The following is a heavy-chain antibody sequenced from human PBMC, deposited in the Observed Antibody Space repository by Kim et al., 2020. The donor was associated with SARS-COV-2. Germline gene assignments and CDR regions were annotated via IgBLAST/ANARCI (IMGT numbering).Heavy chain of an antibody. CDR2: IKQDGSEK. Sequence: GGSLRLSCAASGFTFSSYWMSWVRQAPGKGLEWVANIKQDGSEKYYVDSVKGRFTISRDNAKNSLYLQMNSLRAEDTAVYYCARNPGGVIQLWLRRFDYWGQGTLVTVSS. CDR1: GFTFSSYW. D-gene: IGHD5-18*01. CDR3: ARNPGGVIQLWLRRFDY. J-gene: IGHJ4*02. V-gene: IGHV3-7*03.